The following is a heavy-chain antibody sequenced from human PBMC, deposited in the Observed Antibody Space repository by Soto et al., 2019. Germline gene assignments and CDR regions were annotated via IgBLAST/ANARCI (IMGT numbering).Heavy chain of an antibody. J-gene: IGHJ4*02. Sequence: GGSLRLSCAASGFTVSSNYMSWVRQAPGKGLEWVSYISSSGSTIYYADSVKGRFTISRDNAKNSLYLQMNSLRAEDTAVYYCATEIRGYSGYNNRDAFYWGQGTLVTFSS. CDR1: GFTVSSNY. D-gene: IGHD5-12*01. V-gene: IGHV3-11*01. CDR3: ATEIRGYSGYNNRDAFY. CDR2: ISSSGSTI.